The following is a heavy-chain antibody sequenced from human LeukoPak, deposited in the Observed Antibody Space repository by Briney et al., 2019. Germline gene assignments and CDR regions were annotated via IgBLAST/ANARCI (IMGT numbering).Heavy chain of an antibody. CDR2: ISGSSSTI. CDR3: ARDSEFCSSTCYFDY. CDR1: GFTFSSYS. J-gene: IGHJ4*02. Sequence: GGSLRLSCAASGFTFSSYSMNWVRQAPGKGLEWVSYISGSSSTIYYADSVKGRFTISRDNAKNSLYLQMNSLRAEDTAVYYCARDSEFCSSTCYFDYWGQGTLVTVSS. V-gene: IGHV3-48*04. D-gene: IGHD2-2*01.